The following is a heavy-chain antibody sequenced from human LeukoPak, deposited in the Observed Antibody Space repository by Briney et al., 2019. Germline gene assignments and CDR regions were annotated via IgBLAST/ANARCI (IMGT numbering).Heavy chain of an antibody. D-gene: IGHD2-2*01. Sequence: GASVKVSCKASGGTFSSYAISWVRQAPGQGLEWMGGIIPIFGTANYAQKFQGRVTITADESTSTAYMELSRLRSDDTAVYYCARDTVAMASWSNGSDYWGQGTLVTVSS. CDR1: GGTFSSYA. CDR3: ARDTVAMASWSNGSDY. J-gene: IGHJ4*02. CDR2: IIPIFGTA. V-gene: IGHV1-69*13.